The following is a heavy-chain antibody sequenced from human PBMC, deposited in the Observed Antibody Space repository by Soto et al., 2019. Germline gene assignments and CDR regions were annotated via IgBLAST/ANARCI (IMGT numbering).Heavy chain of an antibody. V-gene: IGHV4-30-4*08. CDR2: IYVTGAV. CDR1: GAALNSGNYY. CDR3: ARLRIATNNYKWFDP. D-gene: IGHD2-21*01. Sequence: TLSPTCSVSGAALNSGNYYWSWIRQVPGKGLEWIGHIYVTGAVDYNPSLRDRITISQDTSERQFSLNLRLVTAADTAVYYCARLRIATNNYKWFDPWGQGTLVTVSS. J-gene: IGHJ5*02.